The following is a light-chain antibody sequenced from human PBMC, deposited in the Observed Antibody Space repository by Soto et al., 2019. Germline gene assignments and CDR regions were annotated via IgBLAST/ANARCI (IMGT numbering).Light chain of an antibody. Sequence: DIQMTQSPSTLSASVGDRVIITCRASQTISGSLAWYQQKPGRAPKFLIYDASNLSDGVPSRFSGRGSGTELTLTISSLQPDDFASYFCQQYSRNPYTFGQGTKVEI. CDR1: QTISGS. J-gene: IGKJ2*01. V-gene: IGKV1-5*01. CDR2: DAS. CDR3: QQYSRNPYT.